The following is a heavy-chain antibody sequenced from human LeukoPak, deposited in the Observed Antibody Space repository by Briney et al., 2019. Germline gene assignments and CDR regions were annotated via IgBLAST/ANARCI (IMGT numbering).Heavy chain of an antibody. V-gene: IGHV1-2*02. CDR1: GYTFTGYY. J-gene: IGHJ4*02. CDR2: INPNSGGT. D-gene: IGHD3-22*01. Sequence: GASVKVSCKASGYTFTGYYMHWVRQAPGQGLEWMGWINPNSGGTNYAQKFQGRVTMTRDTSISTAYMELSRLRSDDTAVYYCAREWWYYYDSSGSYYFDYWGQGTLVTVSS. CDR3: AREWWYYYDSSGSYYFDY.